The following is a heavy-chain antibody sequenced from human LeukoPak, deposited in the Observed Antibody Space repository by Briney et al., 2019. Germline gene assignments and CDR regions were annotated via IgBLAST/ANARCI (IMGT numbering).Heavy chain of an antibody. J-gene: IGHJ4*02. D-gene: IGHD3-3*01. V-gene: IGHV4-34*01. CDR3: ASMHSFGVVMN. CDR1: GGSFSGYY. CDR2: INHSGST. Sequence: PSETLSLTCAVYGGSFSGYYWSWLRQPPGKGLEWIGEINHSGSTNYNPSLKSRVTISVDTSKNQFSLKLSSVTAADTAVYYCASMHSFGVVMNWGQGTLVTVSS.